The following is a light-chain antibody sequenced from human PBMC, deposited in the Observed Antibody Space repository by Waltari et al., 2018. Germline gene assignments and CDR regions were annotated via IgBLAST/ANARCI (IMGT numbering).Light chain of an antibody. Sequence: CRAGESISRWLAWLQQKPGKAAKLLIYKASSLERGVPSGFSGRGSGTEFTLSISSLRPDDVATYYCQQYNSFPYTFGQGTKLEIK. CDR1: ESISRW. V-gene: IGKV1-5*03. CDR2: KAS. CDR3: QQYNSFPYT. J-gene: IGKJ2*01.